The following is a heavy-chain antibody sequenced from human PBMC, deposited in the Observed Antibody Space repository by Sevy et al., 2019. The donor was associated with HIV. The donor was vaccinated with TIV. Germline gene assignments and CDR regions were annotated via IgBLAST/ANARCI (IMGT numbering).Heavy chain of an antibody. CDR3: ARDVDRITMVRGVITGGMDV. CDR1: GFTFSSYS. J-gene: IGHJ6*02. D-gene: IGHD3-10*01. V-gene: IGHV3-21*01. CDR2: ISSSSSYI. Sequence: GGSLRLSCAASGFTFSSYSMNWVRQAPGKGLEWVSSISSSSSYIYYADSVKGRFTISRDNAKNSLYLQMNSLRAEDTAVYYGARDVDRITMVRGVITGGMDVWGQGTTVTVSS.